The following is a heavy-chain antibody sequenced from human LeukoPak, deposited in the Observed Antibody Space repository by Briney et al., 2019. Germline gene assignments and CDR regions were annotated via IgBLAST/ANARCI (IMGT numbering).Heavy chain of an antibody. Sequence: GGSLRLSCAASKLTFSTYGMHWVRQAPGKGLKWVAFIRNDGSNKYYADSVRGRFTVSRDNSKNTLYLQMNSLRPEDTAVYYCAKDSSTSCHDWGQGTLVTVSS. CDR3: AKDSSTSCHD. CDR1: KLTFSTYG. CDR2: IRNDGSNK. V-gene: IGHV3-30*02. D-gene: IGHD2-2*01. J-gene: IGHJ4*02.